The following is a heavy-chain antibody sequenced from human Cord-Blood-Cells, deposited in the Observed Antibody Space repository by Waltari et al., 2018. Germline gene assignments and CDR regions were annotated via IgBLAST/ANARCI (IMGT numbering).Heavy chain of an antibody. V-gene: IGHV4-34*01. CDR1: GGSFSGYY. Sequence: QVQLQQWGAGLLKPSETLSLTCAVYGGSFSGYYWSWTRQPPGKGLEWIGEINHSGSTNYNPSLKSRVTISVDTSKNQFSLKLSSVTAADTAVYYCARGRSADYWGQGTLVTVSS. CDR2: INHSGST. CDR3: ARGRSADY. J-gene: IGHJ4*02.